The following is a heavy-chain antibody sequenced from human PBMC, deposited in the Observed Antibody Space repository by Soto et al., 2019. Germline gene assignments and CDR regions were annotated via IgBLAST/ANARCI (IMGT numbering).Heavy chain of an antibody. V-gene: IGHV1-24*01. J-gene: IGHJ6*02. Sequence: ASVKVSCKVSGYTLTELSMHWVRQAPGKGLEWMGGFDPEDGETIYAQKFQGRVTMTEDTSTDTAYMELSSLRSEDTAVYYCATMTENDFWSGSGMDVWGQATTVTVSS. CDR2: FDPEDGET. CDR3: ATMTENDFWSGSGMDV. CDR1: GYTLTELS. D-gene: IGHD3-3*01.